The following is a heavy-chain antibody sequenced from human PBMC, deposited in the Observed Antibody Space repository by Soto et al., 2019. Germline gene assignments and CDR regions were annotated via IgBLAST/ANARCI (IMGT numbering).Heavy chain of an antibody. Sequence: ASVKVSCKASGYTFTSYGISWVRQAPGQGLEWMGWISAYNGNTNYAQKLQGRVTMTTDTSTSTAYMELRRMRSDDTAVYYCARDSDYYDSSGYFWFDPWGQGNMVTVSS. V-gene: IGHV1-18*04. J-gene: IGHJ5*02. CDR3: ARDSDYYDSSGYFWFDP. CDR1: GYTFTSYG. D-gene: IGHD3-22*01. CDR2: ISAYNGNT.